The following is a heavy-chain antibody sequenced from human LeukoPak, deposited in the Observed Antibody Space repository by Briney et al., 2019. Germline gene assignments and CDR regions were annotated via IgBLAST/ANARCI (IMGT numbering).Heavy chain of an antibody. CDR2: IKQDGSEK. CDR3: ARLIRPYFDY. J-gene: IGHJ4*02. Sequence: GGSLRLSCVASGFTFSTYWLSWVRQAPGKGLEWVASIKQDGSEKYYVDSVKGRFTISRDNAKNSLYLQMNSLRAEDTAVYYCARLIRPYFDYWGQGTLVTVSS. V-gene: IGHV3-7*05. CDR1: GFTFSTYW.